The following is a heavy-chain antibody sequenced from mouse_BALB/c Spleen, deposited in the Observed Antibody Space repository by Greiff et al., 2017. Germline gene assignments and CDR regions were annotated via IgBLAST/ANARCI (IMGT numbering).Heavy chain of an antibody. CDR1: GYAFSSSW. Sequence: QVQLQQSGPELVKPGASVKISCKASGYAFSSSWMNWVKQRPGQGLEWIGRIYPGDGDTNYNGKFKGKATLTADKSSSTAYMQLSSLTSVDSAVYFCARSDYYGSSYNAMDYWGQGTSVTVSS. D-gene: IGHD1-1*01. CDR3: ARSDYYGSSYNAMDY. CDR2: IYPGDGDT. J-gene: IGHJ4*01. V-gene: IGHV1-82*01.